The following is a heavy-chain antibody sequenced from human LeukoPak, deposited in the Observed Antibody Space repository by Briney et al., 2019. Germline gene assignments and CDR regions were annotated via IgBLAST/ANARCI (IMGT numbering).Heavy chain of an antibody. CDR1: GYTFTAYY. CDR3: ARDLLRGRNAAFDI. Sequence: ASVKVSCKASGYTFTAYYMYWVRQAPGQGLEWMGWINPNDGDTSSAQKFQGRVTMTRDTSISTAYMELSSLRSDDTAVYYCARDLLRGRNAAFDIWGQGTMVTVSS. V-gene: IGHV1-2*02. CDR2: INPNDGDT. J-gene: IGHJ3*02. D-gene: IGHD3-16*01.